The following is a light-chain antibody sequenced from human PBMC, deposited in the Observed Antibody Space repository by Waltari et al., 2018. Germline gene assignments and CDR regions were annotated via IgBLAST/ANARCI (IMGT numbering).Light chain of an antibody. CDR2: DVN. CDR1: SSDIGAYNS. J-gene: IGLJ1*01. V-gene: IGLV2-11*01. Sequence: QSALPQPRSVSGSPGQSVTISCTGTSSDIGAYNSVSWYQHHPGKAPKLIIYDVNKRPSGFPDRFSGSRSGYTASLTISGLQTADEAEFYCCAYVGTSALYVFGTGTKVTVL. CDR3: CAYVGTSALYV.